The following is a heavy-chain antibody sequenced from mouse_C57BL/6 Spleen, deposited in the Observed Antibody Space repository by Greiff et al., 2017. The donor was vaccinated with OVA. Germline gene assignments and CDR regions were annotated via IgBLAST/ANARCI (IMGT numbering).Heavy chain of an antibody. CDR3: AREGDVYYYVGYFDV. CDR1: GYTFTDYN. J-gene: IGHJ1*03. CDR2: INPNNGGT. V-gene: IGHV1-22*01. D-gene: IGHD1-1*01. Sequence: EVQLQQSGPELVKPGASVKMSCKASGYTFTDYNMHWVKQSHGKSLEWIGYINPNNGGTSYNQKFKGKATLTVNKSSSTAYMERRSLTSEDSAVYDCAREGDVYYYVGYFDVWGTGTTVTVSS.